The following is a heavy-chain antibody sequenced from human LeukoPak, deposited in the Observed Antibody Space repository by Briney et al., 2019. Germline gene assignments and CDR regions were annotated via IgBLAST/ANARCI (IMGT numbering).Heavy chain of an antibody. J-gene: IGHJ3*02. CDR3: ARLSTSGRHWLAAFDI. CDR1: GYTFTDYY. CDR2: INPNNGDT. D-gene: IGHD6-19*01. V-gene: IGHV1-2*02. Sequence: ASVTVSCKASGYTFTDYYLQWVRQAPGQGLEWMGRINPNNGDTDYAQKFQGRVTLTRDTSISTAYLELSSLGSDDTAVFYCARLSTSGRHWLAAFDIWGQGTMVTVSS.